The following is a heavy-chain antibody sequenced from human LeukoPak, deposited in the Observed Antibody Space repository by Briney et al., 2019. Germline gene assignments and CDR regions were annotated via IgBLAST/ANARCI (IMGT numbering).Heavy chain of an antibody. CDR2: IIPIFGTA. J-gene: IGHJ4*02. CDR1: GGTFSSYA. Sequence: RASVTVSCTASGGTFSSYAISWVRQAPGQGLEWMGGIIPIFGTANYAPKFQGRVTIARDTSASTAYMELSSLTSEDTAVYYCARGRWVGTTQAYYLDYWGQGTLVTVSS. D-gene: IGHD1-26*01. CDR3: ARGRWVGTTQAYYLDY. V-gene: IGHV1-69*05.